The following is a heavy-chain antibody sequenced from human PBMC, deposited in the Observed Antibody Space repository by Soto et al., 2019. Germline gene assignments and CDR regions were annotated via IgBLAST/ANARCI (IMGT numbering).Heavy chain of an antibody. Sequence: ASVKVACKASGYTFTSYGISWVRQAPGQGLEWMGWISAYNGNTNYAQKLQGRVTMTTDTSTSTAYMELRSLRSDDTAVYYCAREPTDIVVVPAGSYMDVWGKGTTVTVSS. CDR1: GYTFTSYG. V-gene: IGHV1-18*01. J-gene: IGHJ6*03. CDR3: AREPTDIVVVPAGSYMDV. D-gene: IGHD2-2*01. CDR2: ISAYNGNT.